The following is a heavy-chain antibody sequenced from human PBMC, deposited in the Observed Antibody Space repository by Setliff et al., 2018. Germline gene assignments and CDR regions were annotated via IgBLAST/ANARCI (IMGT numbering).Heavy chain of an antibody. CDR1: GFTFSDYY. CDR2: ISAGGSRL. Sequence: GASLRLSCAASGFTFSDYYMNWIRQAPGKGLEWVSYISAGGSRLDYADSVKGRFTISRDNAKNSLYLHMNSLRAEDTAVYYSARYRGMATLTSQYYYYIDVWGKGTTVTVSS. V-gene: IGHV3-11*04. CDR3: ARYRGMATLTSQYYYYIDV. J-gene: IGHJ6*03. D-gene: IGHD4-17*01.